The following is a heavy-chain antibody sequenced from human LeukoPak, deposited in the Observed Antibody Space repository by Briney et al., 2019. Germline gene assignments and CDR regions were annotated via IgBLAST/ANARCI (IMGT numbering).Heavy chain of an antibody. CDR2: IYSGGST. D-gene: IGHD2-15*01. CDR1: GFTVSSTY. J-gene: IGHJ3*01. Sequence: GGSLRLSCAASGFTVSSTYMSWVHQAPGKGLEWVSVIYSGGSTYYADSVRGRFTISRDNSKNTLYLQMNSLRAEDTAVYYCARDRQAAGVVVASDAFDVWGQGTMVTVSS. CDR3: ARDRQAAGVVVASDAFDV. V-gene: IGHV3-66*01.